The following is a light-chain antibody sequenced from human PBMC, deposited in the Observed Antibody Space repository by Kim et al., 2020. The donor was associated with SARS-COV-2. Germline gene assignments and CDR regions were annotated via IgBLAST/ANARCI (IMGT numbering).Light chain of an antibody. CDR3: QQSYSTPYI. V-gene: IGKV1-39*01. CDR1: RTISTY. Sequence: DLQMSQSPSSLSASVGDRVTITCRASRTISTYLNWYQHKPGKAPNLLIYGASSLQSGVPSRFSGSGSGTSFTLTISSLQPEDFGNYYCQQSYSTPYIFGPGTKLEI. CDR2: GAS. J-gene: IGKJ2*01.